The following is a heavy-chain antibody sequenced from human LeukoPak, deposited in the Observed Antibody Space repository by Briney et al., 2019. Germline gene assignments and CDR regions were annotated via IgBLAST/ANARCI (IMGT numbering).Heavy chain of an antibody. CDR3: ARNGYSSSWYRN. CDR2: ISYDGSNK. J-gene: IGHJ4*02. D-gene: IGHD6-13*01. CDR1: GFTFSSYA. V-gene: IGHV3-30*14. Sequence: PGRSLRLSCAASGFTFSSYAMHWVRQAPGKGLEWVAVISYDGSNKYYADSVKGRFTISRDNSKNTLYLQMNSLRAEDTAVYYCARNGYSSSWYRNWGQGTLVTVSS.